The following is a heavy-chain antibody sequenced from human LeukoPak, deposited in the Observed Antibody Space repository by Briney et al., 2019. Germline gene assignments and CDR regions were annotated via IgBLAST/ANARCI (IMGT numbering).Heavy chain of an antibody. D-gene: IGHD2-21*02. V-gene: IGHV3-21*01. CDR2: ISSSSSYI. CDR3: TRSPQYCGSDCYSDY. CDR1: GFTFSSYS. J-gene: IGHJ4*02. Sequence: GGSLRLSCAASGFTFSSYSMNWVRQAPGKGLEWVSSISSSSSYIYYADSVKGRFTISRDNAKNSLYLQMNSLRAEDTAVYYCTRSPQYCGSDCYSDYWGQGTLVTVSS.